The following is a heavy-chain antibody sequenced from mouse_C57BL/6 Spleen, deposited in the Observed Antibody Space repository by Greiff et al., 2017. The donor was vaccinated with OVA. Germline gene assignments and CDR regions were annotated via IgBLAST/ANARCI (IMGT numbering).Heavy chain of an antibody. D-gene: IGHD1-1*01. V-gene: IGHV5-16*01. J-gene: IGHJ1*03. Sequence: DVKLVESEGGLVQPGSSMKLSCTASGFTFSDYYMAWVRQVPEKGLEWVANINYDGSSTYYLDSLKSRFIISRDNAKNILYLQMSSLKSEDTATYYCAIYGSSYEWYFDVWGTGTTVTVSS. CDR3: AIYGSSYEWYFDV. CDR1: GFTFSDYY. CDR2: INYDGSST.